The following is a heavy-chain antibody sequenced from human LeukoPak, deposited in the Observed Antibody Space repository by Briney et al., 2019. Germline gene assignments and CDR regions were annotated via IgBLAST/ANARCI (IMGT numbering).Heavy chain of an antibody. J-gene: IGHJ6*03. CDR2: ISSSPSTI. CDR1: GFTFSSYS. Sequence: GGSLRLSCAASGFTFSSYSMNWVRQAPGKGLEWVSFISSSPSTIYYADSVKGRFTISRDNAKNSLYLQMNSLRAEDTAVYYCATSPRRIAARTGPYYYYMDVWGKGTTVTVSS. V-gene: IGHV3-48*04. D-gene: IGHD6-6*01. CDR3: ATSPRRIAARTGPYYYYMDV.